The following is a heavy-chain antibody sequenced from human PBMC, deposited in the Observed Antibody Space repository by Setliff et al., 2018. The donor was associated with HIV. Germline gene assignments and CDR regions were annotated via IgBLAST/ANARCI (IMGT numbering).Heavy chain of an antibody. V-gene: IGHV7-4-1*02. CDR2: INTNTGSP. Sequence: ASVKVSCKASGYNFDTYPINWIRQAPGQGPEWMGWINTNTGSPRFAQGFRGRFGFSLDASVTTAYLQISSLKAEDSAVYYCARRMEMTPIGYWGQGTLVTVSS. J-gene: IGHJ4*02. CDR3: ARRMEMTPIGY. D-gene: IGHD2-15*01. CDR1: GYNFDTYP.